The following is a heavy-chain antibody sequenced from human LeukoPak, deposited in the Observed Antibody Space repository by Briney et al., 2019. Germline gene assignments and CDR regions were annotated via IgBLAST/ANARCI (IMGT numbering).Heavy chain of an antibody. D-gene: IGHD5-18*01. V-gene: IGHV4-34*01. CDR2: INHSGST. CDR1: GGSFSGYY. Sequence: SETLSLTCAVYGGSFSGYYWSWIRQPPGKGLEWIGEINHSGSTNYNPSLKGRVTISVDTSKNQFSLKLSSVTAADTAVYYCAGSRGYSYGYNNWGQGTLVTVSS. J-gene: IGHJ4*02. CDR3: AGSRGYSYGYNN.